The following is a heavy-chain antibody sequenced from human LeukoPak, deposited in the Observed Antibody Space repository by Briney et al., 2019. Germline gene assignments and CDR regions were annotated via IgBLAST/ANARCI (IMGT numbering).Heavy chain of an antibody. V-gene: IGHV4-61*02. Sequence: SETLSLTCTVSGGSISSGSYYWSWIRQPAGKGLEWIGRIYTSGSTNYNPSLKSRVTISVDTSKNQFSLKLSSVTAADTAVYYCARDPVGGSGSFWGQGTLVTVSS. CDR1: GGSISSGSYY. CDR2: IYTSGST. J-gene: IGHJ4*02. D-gene: IGHD3-10*01. CDR3: ARDPVGGSGSF.